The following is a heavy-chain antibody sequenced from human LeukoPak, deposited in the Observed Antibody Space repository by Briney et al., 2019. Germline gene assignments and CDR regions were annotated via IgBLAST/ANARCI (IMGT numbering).Heavy chain of an antibody. CDR3: ARDRVGQQLVGRKYYYYYMDV. V-gene: IGHV4-59*01. CDR1: GGSISSYY. J-gene: IGHJ6*03. CDR2: MYYGGST. D-gene: IGHD6-13*01. Sequence: PSETLSLTCTVPGGSISSYYWSWIRQPPGKGLEWIGYMYYGGSTNYNPSLKSRVTISVDMSKNQVSLKLSSVTAADTAVYYCARDRVGQQLVGRKYYYYYMDVWGKGTTVTISS.